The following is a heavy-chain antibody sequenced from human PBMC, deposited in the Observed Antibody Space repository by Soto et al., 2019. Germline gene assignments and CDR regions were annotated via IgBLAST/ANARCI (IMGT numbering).Heavy chain of an antibody. Sequence: GGSLRLSCAASGFTFSSYSMNWVRQAPGKGLEWVSSISSSSSYIYYADSVKGRFTISRDNAKNSLYLQMNSLRAEDTAVYYCARDARYYDFWSGYDYYYYMDVWGKGTTVTVSS. V-gene: IGHV3-21*01. CDR2: ISSSSSYI. CDR1: GFTFSSYS. D-gene: IGHD3-3*01. CDR3: ARDARYYDFWSGYDYYYYMDV. J-gene: IGHJ6*03.